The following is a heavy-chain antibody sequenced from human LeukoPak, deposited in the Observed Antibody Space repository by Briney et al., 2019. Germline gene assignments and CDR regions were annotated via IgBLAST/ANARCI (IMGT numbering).Heavy chain of an antibody. CDR2: ISSSSSYI. Sequence: GGSLRLSCAASGFTFSSYSMNWVRQAPGKGLEWVSSISSSSSYIYYADSVKGRFTIPRDNAKNSLYLQMNSLRAEDTAVYYCARDRNSYGSGSSLSGGFDYWGQGTLVTVSS. V-gene: IGHV3-21*01. D-gene: IGHD3-10*01. CDR3: ARDRNSYGSGSSLSGGFDY. J-gene: IGHJ4*02. CDR1: GFTFSSYS.